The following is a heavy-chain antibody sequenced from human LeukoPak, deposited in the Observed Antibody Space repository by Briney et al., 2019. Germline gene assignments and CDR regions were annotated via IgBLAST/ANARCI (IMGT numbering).Heavy chain of an antibody. J-gene: IGHJ6*02. Sequence: ASVKVSCKASRYTFTSYYMHWVRQAPGQGLEWMGIINPSDGSTSYAQKFQGRVTMTRDTSTSTVYMELSSLRSEDTAVYYCARFPLVSSPRIEYYYYGMDVWGQGTTVTVSS. D-gene: IGHD6-6*01. CDR1: RYTFTSYY. CDR3: ARFPLVSSPRIEYYYYGMDV. CDR2: INPSDGST. V-gene: IGHV1-46*01.